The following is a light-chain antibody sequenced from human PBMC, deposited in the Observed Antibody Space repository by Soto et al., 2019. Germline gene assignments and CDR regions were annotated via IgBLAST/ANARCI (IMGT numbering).Light chain of an antibody. CDR1: QSISSW. V-gene: IGKV1-5*03. J-gene: IGKJ1*01. Sequence: DIQMTQSTSTLSASVVDRVTITCRASQSISSWLAWYQKKPGKAPKLLIYKSSSLESSVPSRFSGSGSGTEFTLTISSLQTDDFATYYGQQYNSDPWTFGQGTKVEIK. CDR3: QQYNSDPWT. CDR2: KSS.